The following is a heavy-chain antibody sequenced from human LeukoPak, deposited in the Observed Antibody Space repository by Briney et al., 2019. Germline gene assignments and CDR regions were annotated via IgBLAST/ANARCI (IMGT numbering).Heavy chain of an antibody. CDR2: ISSSSSTI. CDR3: ARGRIAGTDSSDY. CDR1: GFTFSTYS. J-gene: IGHJ4*02. V-gene: IGHV3-48*01. D-gene: IGHD1/OR15-1a*01. Sequence: GGSPRLSCAASGFTFSTYSMNWVRQAPGKGLEWVSYISSSSSTIYYAGSVKGRFTISRDNAKNSLHLQMNSLRAEDTAVYYCARGRIAGTDSSDYWGQGTLVTVSS.